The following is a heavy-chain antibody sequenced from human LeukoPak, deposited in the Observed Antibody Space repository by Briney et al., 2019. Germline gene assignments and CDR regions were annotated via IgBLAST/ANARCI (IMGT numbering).Heavy chain of an antibody. Sequence: ASVKISCTAVGYTFISYYIHLVRQAPGQELEWMGWINPNSGGTNYAQKFQGRVTMTRDTSISTAYIELSRLRSDDTALYYCARHRGTSDTFDIWGQGTMVTVSS. CDR2: INPNSGGT. CDR1: GYTFISYY. D-gene: IGHD1-1*01. V-gene: IGHV1-2*02. J-gene: IGHJ3*02. CDR3: ARHRGTSDTFDI.